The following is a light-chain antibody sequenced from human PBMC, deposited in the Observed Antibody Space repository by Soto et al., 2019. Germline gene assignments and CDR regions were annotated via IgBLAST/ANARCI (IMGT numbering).Light chain of an antibody. J-gene: IGLJ2*01. V-gene: IGLV2-14*03. CDR1: SNDVGAYNY. Sequence: QSVLTQPASVSGSPGQSITISCAGTSNDVGAYNYVSWYQQHPGKAPKVMIYDVNNRPSGVSYRFSGSKSGNTASLTISGLQAEDEADYYCCSYTRSDTFVFGGGTKLTV. CDR3: CSYTRSDTFV. CDR2: DVN.